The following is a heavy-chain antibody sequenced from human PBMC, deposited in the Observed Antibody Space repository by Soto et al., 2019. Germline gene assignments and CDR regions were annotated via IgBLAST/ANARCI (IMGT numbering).Heavy chain of an antibody. J-gene: IGHJ4*02. CDR2: IITSGHST. CDR3: AKDTSCFDI. Sequence: LAREACRVVVTIFWIDWCRHVPGKGLVWVARIITSGHSTNYAESVKGRFTISRDNAKNTVSLQMNSLIVEDTSVYYYAKDTSCFDIWGQGSQVTVSS. CDR1: RVVVTIFW. V-gene: IGHV3-74*01.